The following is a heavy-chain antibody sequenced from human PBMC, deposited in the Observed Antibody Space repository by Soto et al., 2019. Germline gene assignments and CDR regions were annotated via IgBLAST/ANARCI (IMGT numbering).Heavy chain of an antibody. CDR2: IIPILGIA. CDR1: GGTFSSYT. V-gene: IGHV1-69*02. Sequence: ASAKVSCKASGGTFSSYTISWVRQAPGQGLEWMGRIIPILGIANYAQKFQGRVTITADKSTSTAYMELSSLRSEDTAVYYCAREYYYGSGSYYNQIDYWGQGTLVTVSS. J-gene: IGHJ4*02. D-gene: IGHD3-10*01. CDR3: AREYYYGSGSYYNQIDY.